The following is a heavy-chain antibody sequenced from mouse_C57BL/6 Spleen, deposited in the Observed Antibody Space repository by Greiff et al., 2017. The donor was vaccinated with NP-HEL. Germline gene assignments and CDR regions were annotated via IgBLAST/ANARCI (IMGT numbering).Heavy chain of an antibody. CDR1: GFTFSSYG. CDR3: ASLLREDYFDY. D-gene: IGHD1-1*01. J-gene: IGHJ2*01. CDR2: ISSGGSYT. Sequence: EVMLVESGGDLVKPGGSLKLSCAASGFTFSSYGMSWVRQTPDKRLEWVATISSGGSYTYYPDSVKGRFTISRDNAKNTLYLQMSSLKSEDTAMYYCASLLREDYFDYWGQGTTLTVSS. V-gene: IGHV5-6*01.